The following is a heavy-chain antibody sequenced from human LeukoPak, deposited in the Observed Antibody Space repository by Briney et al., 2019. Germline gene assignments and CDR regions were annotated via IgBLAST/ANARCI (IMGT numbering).Heavy chain of an antibody. CDR1: GYMFNLYG. CDR3: ATKGNYYDSSGYYYGPDY. CDR2: TSVNNGDT. J-gene: IGHJ4*02. Sequence: ASVKVSCKASGYMFNLYGISWVRQAPGQGLEWMAWTSVNNGDTKYGQKFQGRVTVTTDTSTSTVYLELRSLRPDDTAVYYCATKGNYYDSSGYYYGPDYWGQGTLVTVSS. D-gene: IGHD3-22*01. V-gene: IGHV1-18*01.